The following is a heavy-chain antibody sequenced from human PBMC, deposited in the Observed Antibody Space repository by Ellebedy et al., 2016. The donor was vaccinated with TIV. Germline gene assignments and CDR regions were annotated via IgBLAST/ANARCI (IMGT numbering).Heavy chain of an antibody. CDR1: GFTFSSYG. D-gene: IGHD3-22*01. J-gene: IGHJ4*02. Sequence: GESLKISCAASGFTFSSYGMHWVRQAPGKGLEWVAFIRFDGSNKYYADSVKGRFTIFRDNSKNTLYLQMNNLRAEDTAVYYCAKDWSVYDSGYWGQGTLVTVSS. V-gene: IGHV3-30*02. CDR2: IRFDGSNK. CDR3: AKDWSVYDSGY.